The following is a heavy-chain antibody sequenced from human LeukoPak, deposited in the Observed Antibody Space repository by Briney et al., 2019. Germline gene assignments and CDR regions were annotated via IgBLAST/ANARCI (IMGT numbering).Heavy chain of an antibody. Sequence: GGSLRLSCAASGFTFSSYATSWVRQAPGKGLEWVSAISGSGGSTYYADSVKGRFTISRDNSKNTLYLQMNSLRAEDTAVYYCAKMGYYDSSGYYVDYWGQGTLVTVSS. D-gene: IGHD3-22*01. CDR3: AKMGYYDSSGYYVDY. CDR2: ISGSGGST. V-gene: IGHV3-23*01. CDR1: GFTFSSYA. J-gene: IGHJ4*02.